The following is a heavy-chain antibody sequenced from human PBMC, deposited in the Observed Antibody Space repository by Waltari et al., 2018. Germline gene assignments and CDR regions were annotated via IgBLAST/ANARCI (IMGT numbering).Heavy chain of an antibody. V-gene: IGHV4-34*01. J-gene: IGHJ6*03. CDR1: GGSFSGYY. CDR3: ARRGRRIFGVVYYYMDV. D-gene: IGHD3-3*01. CDR2: INHSGST. Sequence: QVQLQQWGAGLLKHSETLSLTCAVYGGSFSGYYWSWIRQPPGKGLEWIGEINHSGSTNYNPSLKSRVTISVDTSKNQFSLKLSSVTAADTAVYYCARRGRRIFGVVYYYMDVWGKGTTVTVSS.